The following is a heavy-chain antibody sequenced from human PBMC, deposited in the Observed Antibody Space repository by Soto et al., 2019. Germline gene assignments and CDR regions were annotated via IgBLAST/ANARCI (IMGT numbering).Heavy chain of an antibody. J-gene: IGHJ4*02. CDR3: ARLRITVTSSHYFDY. D-gene: IGHD4-17*01. CDR2: IYYSGST. Sequence: SETLSLTCTVSGGSISSSSYYWGWIHQPPGKGLEWIGSIYYSGSTYYNPSLKSRVTISVDTSKNQFSLKLSSVTAADTAVYYCARLRITVTSSHYFDYWGQGTLVTVSS. V-gene: IGHV4-39*01. CDR1: GGSISSSSYY.